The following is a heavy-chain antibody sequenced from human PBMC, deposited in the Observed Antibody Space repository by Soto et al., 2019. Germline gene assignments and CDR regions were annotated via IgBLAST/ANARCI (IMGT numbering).Heavy chain of an antibody. CDR2: IYYSGST. D-gene: IGHD6-19*01. V-gene: IGHV4-59*08. J-gene: IGHJ4*02. CDR1: GGSISSYY. CDR3: ERHQSGSGWFDY. Sequence: SETLSLTCTVSGGSISSYYWSWIRQPPGKGLEWIGHIYYSGSTNYNPSLKSRVTISVNTSKNQFSLNLSSVTAADTAVYYCERHQSGSGWFDYWGQGTLVTVSS.